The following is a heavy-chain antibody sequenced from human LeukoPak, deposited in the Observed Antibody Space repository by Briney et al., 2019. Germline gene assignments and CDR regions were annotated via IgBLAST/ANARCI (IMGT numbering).Heavy chain of an antibody. J-gene: IGHJ4*02. D-gene: IGHD3-10*01. CDR1: GGTLSSYY. CDR2: DIPISGTA. Sequence: SVEVSCKASGGTLSSYYIRWGRQAPGARLEVVGGDIPISGTAEYAQKFQGRVTITADESTSTAYMELSSLRSEDTAVYYCARGPFGETPLYFDYWGQGTLVTVSS. V-gene: IGHV1-69*13. CDR3: ARGPFGETPLYFDY.